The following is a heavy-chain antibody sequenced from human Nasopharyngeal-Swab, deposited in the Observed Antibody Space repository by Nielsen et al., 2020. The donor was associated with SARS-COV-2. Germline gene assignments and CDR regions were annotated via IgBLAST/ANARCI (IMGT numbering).Heavy chain of an antibody. V-gene: IGHV3-53*01. D-gene: IGHD1-1*01. CDR3: AKDLDWNWYFDL. Sequence: GSLKISCAASGFTVSSNYMSWVRQAPGKGLEWVSVIYSGGSTYYADSVKGRFTISRDNSKNTLYLQMNSLRAEDTAVYYCAKDLDWNWYFDLWGRGTLVTVSS. CDR1: GFTVSSNY. J-gene: IGHJ2*01. CDR2: IYSGGST.